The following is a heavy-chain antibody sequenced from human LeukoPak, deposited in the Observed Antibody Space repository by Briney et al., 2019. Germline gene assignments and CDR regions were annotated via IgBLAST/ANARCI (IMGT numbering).Heavy chain of an antibody. Sequence: ASVKVSCKASGGTFSSYAISWVRQAPGQGLEWMGGIIPIFGTANYAQKFQGRVTITTDESTSTAYMELSSLRSEDTAVYYCATAGGSSGYHNFDYWGLGTLVTVSS. CDR3: ATAGGSSGYHNFDY. D-gene: IGHD3-22*01. V-gene: IGHV1-69*05. J-gene: IGHJ4*02. CDR1: GGTFSSYA. CDR2: IIPIFGTA.